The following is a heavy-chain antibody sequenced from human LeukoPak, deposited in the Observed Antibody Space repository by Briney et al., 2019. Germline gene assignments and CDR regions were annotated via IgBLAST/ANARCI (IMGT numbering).Heavy chain of an antibody. V-gene: IGHV3-30*02. CDR2: IRYDGSNK. J-gene: IGHJ4*02. CDR1: GFTFSSYG. D-gene: IGHD6-13*01. CDR3: ASLESIAAAGRFDY. Sequence: GGSLRLSCAASGFTFSSYGMHWVRQAPGKGLEWVAFIRYDGSNKYYADSVKGRFTVSRDNSKNTLYLQMNSLRAEDTAVYYCASLESIAAAGRFDYWGQGTLVTVSS.